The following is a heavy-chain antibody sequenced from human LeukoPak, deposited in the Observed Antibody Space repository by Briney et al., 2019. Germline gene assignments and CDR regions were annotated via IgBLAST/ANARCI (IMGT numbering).Heavy chain of an antibody. CDR1: GFTFSNAW. D-gene: IGHD3-10*01. CDR3: TMHVLLWFGEPRDPYYYYGMDV. CDR2: IKSKTDGGTT. V-gene: IGHV3-15*01. Sequence: PGGSLRLSCAASGFTFSNAWMSWVRQAPGKGLEWVGRIKSKTDGGTTDYAAPVKGRFTISRDDSKNTLYLQMNSLKTEDTAVYYCTMHVLLWFGEPRDPYYYYGMDVWGQGTTVTVSS. J-gene: IGHJ6*02.